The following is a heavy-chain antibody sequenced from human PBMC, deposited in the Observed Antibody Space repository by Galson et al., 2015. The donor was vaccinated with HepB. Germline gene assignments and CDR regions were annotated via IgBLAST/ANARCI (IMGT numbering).Heavy chain of an antibody. Sequence: SLRLSCAASGFTFSNAWMSWVRQAPGKGLEWVGRIKSKTDGGTTDYAAPVKGRFTISRDDSKNTLYLQMNSLKTEDTAVYYCTTSVAGPYYYYGMDVWGQGTTVTVSS. CDR3: TTSVAGPYYYYGMDV. J-gene: IGHJ6*02. V-gene: IGHV3-15*01. CDR1: GFTFSNAW. D-gene: IGHD6-19*01. CDR2: IKSKTDGGTT.